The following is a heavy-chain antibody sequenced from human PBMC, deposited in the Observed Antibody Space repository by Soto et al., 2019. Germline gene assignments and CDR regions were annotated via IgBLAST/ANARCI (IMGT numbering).Heavy chain of an antibody. CDR2: IWYDGSNK. CDR1: GFTFSRYG. Sequence: QVQLVESGGGVVQPGRSLRLSCAASGFTFSRYGMHWVRQAPGYGLEWVSVIWYDGSNKDYADSVKGRFTISRDNSKNTLYLQMNSLRAEDTAVYYCAKTPGRDSYGYDGFYYYGMDVWGQGTTVTVSS. CDR3: AKTPGRDSYGYDGFYYYGMDV. J-gene: IGHJ6*02. V-gene: IGHV3-33*06. D-gene: IGHD5-18*01.